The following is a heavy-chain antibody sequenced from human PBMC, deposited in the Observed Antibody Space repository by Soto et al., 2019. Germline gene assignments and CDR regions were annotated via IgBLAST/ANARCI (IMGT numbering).Heavy chain of an antibody. Sequence: GGSLRLSCAASGFTFSSYAMSWVRQAPGKGLEWASAISGSGGSTYYADSVKGRFTISRDNSKNTLYLQMNSLRAEDTAVYYCAKDSSAAAAASPFDYWGQGTLVTVSS. CDR3: AKDSSAAAAASPFDY. D-gene: IGHD6-13*01. CDR2: ISGSGGST. J-gene: IGHJ4*02. V-gene: IGHV3-23*01. CDR1: GFTFSSYA.